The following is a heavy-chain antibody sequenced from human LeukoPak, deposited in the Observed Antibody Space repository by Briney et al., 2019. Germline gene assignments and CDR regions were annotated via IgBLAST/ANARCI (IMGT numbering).Heavy chain of an antibody. CDR2: INQDGTEK. D-gene: IGHD6-13*01. J-gene: IGHJ4*02. Sequence: GGSLRLSCAASGFSFSTYWMSWVRQAPGKGLEWVANINQDGTEKYYVDSVKGRFTVSRDYAKNSLYLQMNSLRAEDTAVYYCARDGTAVGINYDYWGQGTLVTVSS. V-gene: IGHV3-7*03. CDR1: GFSFSTYW. CDR3: ARDGTAVGINYDY.